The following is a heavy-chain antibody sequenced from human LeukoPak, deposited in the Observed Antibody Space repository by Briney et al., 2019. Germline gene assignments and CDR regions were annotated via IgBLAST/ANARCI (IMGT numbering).Heavy chain of an antibody. CDR2: INPNSGGT. D-gene: IGHD6-19*01. V-gene: IGHV1-2*02. J-gene: IGHJ3*02. CDR1: GYTFTGYY. Sequence: ASVKVSCKASGYTFTGYYMHWVRQAPGQGLEWMGWINPNSGGTNYAQKFQGRVTMTRDTSISTAYMELSRLRSDDTAVYYCARGFSSGWSEGAFDIWGQGTMVTASS. CDR3: ARGFSSGWSEGAFDI.